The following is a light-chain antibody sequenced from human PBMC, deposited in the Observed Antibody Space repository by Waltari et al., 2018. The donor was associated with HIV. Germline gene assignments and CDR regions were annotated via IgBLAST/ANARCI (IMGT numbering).Light chain of an antibody. Sequence: DIVMTQSPDSLPVSLGERATINCTSSRRLLYSSDNRNYLAWYQQKPRQPPKLLIAWASTRESGVPDRCSGSGSETAFTLTITRLQAEDVAGYHCQQYFRIPPTFGGGTKVDIK. J-gene: IGKJ4*01. V-gene: IGKV4-1*01. CDR3: QQYFRIPPT. CDR2: WAS. CDR1: RRLLYSSDNRNY.